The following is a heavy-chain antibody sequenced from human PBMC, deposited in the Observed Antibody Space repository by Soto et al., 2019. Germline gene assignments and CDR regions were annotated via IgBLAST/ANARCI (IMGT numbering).Heavy chain of an antibody. V-gene: IGHV3-21*01. D-gene: IGHD2-2*02. J-gene: IGHJ4*02. Sequence: PGGSLRLSCAASGFTFSSYNMNWVRQAPGKGLEWVSSISSSSSYIYYADSVKGRFTISRDNAKNSLYLQMNSLRAEDTAVYYCARGYCSSASCDNYFDYWGQGTLVTVSS. CDR2: ISSSSSYI. CDR3: ARGYCSSASCDNYFDY. CDR1: GFTFSSYN.